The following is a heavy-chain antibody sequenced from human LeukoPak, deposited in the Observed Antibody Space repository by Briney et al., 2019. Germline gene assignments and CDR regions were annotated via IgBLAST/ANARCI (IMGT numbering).Heavy chain of an antibody. CDR3: ARGLTPYYPDAFDV. D-gene: IGHD3-10*01. CDR2: LYSGGST. V-gene: IGHV3-66*01. J-gene: IGHJ3*01. CDR1: GFTVSSNH. Sequence: GGPLRLSCAASGFTVSSNHMNWVRQAPGKGLEWVSVLYSGGSTYYSDSAKGRFTISRDNSKNTLYLQMSSLTAEDTAVYYCARGLTPYYPDAFDVWGQGTMVTVSS.